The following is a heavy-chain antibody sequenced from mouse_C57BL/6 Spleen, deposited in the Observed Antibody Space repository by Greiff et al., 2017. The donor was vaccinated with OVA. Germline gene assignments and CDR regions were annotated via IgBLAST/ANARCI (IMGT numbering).Heavy chain of an antibody. CDR3: ARYYNGSSPYFDY. J-gene: IGHJ2*01. Sequence: QVQLQQPGAELVKPGASVKMSCKASGYTFTSYWITWVKQRPGQGLEWIGEIYPGSGSTNYNEKFKGKATLTVDTSSSTAYMHLSSLTSEDSAVYDSARYYNGSSPYFDYWGQGTTLTVSS. V-gene: IGHV1-55*01. CDR2: IYPGSGST. CDR1: GYTFTSYW. D-gene: IGHD1-1*01.